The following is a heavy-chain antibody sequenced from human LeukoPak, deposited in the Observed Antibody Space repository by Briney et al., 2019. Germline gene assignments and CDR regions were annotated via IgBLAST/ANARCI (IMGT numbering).Heavy chain of an antibody. CDR3: AKNGDYDSSGYYYEKYYFDY. J-gene: IGHJ4*02. D-gene: IGHD3-22*01. CDR1: GFTFSSYG. V-gene: IGHV3-30*18. CDR2: ISYDGSNK. Sequence: PGGSLRLSCAASGFTFSSYGMHWVRQAPGKGLEWVAVISYDGSNKYYADSVKGRFTISRDNSKNTLYLQMNSLRAEDTAVYYCAKNGDYDSSGYYYEKYYFDYWGQGTLVTVSS.